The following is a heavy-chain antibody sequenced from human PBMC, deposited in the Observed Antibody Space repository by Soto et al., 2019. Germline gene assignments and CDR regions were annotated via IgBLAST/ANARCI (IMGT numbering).Heavy chain of an antibody. CDR1: GSSINSSGYY. Sequence: CLTCTVSGSSINSSGYYWGWIRQPPGKGLEWIGSMFYGVSTYYNPSLKSRVTVSVDTSKNQFSLNLRSVTAADTSVYYCARLPSRHLVDYWGQGTLVSASS. J-gene: IGHJ4*02. CDR2: MFYGVST. CDR3: ARLPSRHLVDY. V-gene: IGHV4-39*01. D-gene: IGHD3-3*02.